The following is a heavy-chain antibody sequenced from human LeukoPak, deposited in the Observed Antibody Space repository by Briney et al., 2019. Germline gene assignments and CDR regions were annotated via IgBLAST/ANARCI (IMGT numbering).Heavy chain of an antibody. J-gene: IGHJ4*02. CDR1: GYTFSRYY. D-gene: IGHD1-1*01. CDR3: ARTTDVTADY. V-gene: IGHV1-46*01. CDR2: INPSGGST. Sequence: GASVKVSCKASGYTFSRYYMHWVRQAPGQGLEWMGIINPSGGSTTYAQKFQGRVTMTRDTSTSTVYMELSSLRSGDTAVYYCARTTDVTADYWGQGTLVTVSS.